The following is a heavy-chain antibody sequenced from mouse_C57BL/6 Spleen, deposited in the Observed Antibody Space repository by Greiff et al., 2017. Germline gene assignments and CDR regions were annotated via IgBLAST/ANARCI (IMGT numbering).Heavy chain of an antibody. CDR1: GYTFTSYW. CDR3: ARGGWSHYYAMDY. CDR2: IHPNSGST. Sequence: VKLQQPGAELVKPGASVKLSCKASGYTFTSYWMHWVKQRPGQGLEWIGMIHPNSGSTNYNEKFKSKATLTVDKSSSTAYMQLSSLTSEDSAVYYCARGGWSHYYAMDYWGQGTSVTVSS. J-gene: IGHJ4*01. D-gene: IGHD2-3*01. V-gene: IGHV1-64*01.